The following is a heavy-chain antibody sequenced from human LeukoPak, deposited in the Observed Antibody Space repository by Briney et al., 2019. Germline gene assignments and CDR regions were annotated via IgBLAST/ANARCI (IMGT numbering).Heavy chain of an antibody. D-gene: IGHD6-13*01. Sequence: SETLSLTCTVSGGSISSYYWTWIRQPPGKGLEWIGYIYYSGNTNYNPSLKSRVTISLDTSRNQFSLKLSSVTAADTAVYYCARRARATAGGDYFAYWGQGTLVTVSS. J-gene: IGHJ4*02. CDR1: GGSISSYY. CDR2: IYYSGNT. CDR3: ARRARATAGGDYFAY. V-gene: IGHV4-59*08.